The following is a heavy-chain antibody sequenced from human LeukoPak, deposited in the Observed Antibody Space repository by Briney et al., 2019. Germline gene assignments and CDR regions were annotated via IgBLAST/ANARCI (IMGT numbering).Heavy chain of an antibody. CDR2: ISSSSSYI. J-gene: IGHJ4*02. V-gene: IGHV3-21*01. CDR3: AREVYSSGSYDY. CDR1: GFTFSSYS. Sequence: GGSLRFSCAASGFTFSSYSMNWVRQAPGKGLEWVSSISSSSSYIYYADSVKGRFTISRDNAKNSLYLQMNSLRAEDTAVYYCAREVYSSGSYDYWGQGTLVTVSS. D-gene: IGHD3-22*01.